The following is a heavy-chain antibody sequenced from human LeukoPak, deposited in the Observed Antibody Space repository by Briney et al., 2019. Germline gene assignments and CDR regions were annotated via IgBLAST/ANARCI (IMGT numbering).Heavy chain of an antibody. J-gene: IGHJ6*03. Sequence: GGSLRLSCAASGFTFDDYGMTWVRQAPGKGLEWVSGINWNGGSTGYVDSVKGRFTISRDNAKNSLYLQMNSLRAEDTAVYYCARDRGNQRGYYYYYMDIWGKGTTVTVSS. CDR3: ARDRGNQRGYYYYYMDI. D-gene: IGHD1-14*01. CDR2: INWNGGST. V-gene: IGHV3-20*04. CDR1: GFTFDDYG.